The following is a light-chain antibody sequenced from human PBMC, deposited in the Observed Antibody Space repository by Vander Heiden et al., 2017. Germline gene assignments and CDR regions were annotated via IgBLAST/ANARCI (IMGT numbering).Light chain of an antibody. J-gene: IGLJ3*02. CDR1: SRDVGGYNY. CDR3: SSYTSSSTRV. Sequence: QSALTHPASVSGSPGQSITISCTGTSRDVGGYNYVTWYQQHPGKAPKLMIYEVSNRPSGVSNRFSGSKSGNTASLTISGLQAEDEADYYCSSYTSSSTRVFGGGTKLNV. V-gene: IGLV2-14*01. CDR2: EVS.